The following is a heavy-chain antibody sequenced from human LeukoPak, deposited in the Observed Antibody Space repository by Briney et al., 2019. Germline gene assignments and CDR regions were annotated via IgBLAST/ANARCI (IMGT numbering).Heavy chain of an antibody. V-gene: IGHV3-30*18. D-gene: IGHD2-21*02. CDR1: GFTFSTYG. CDR3: AKVYCEGDCSQDYFDY. CDR2: ISYDGRTK. Sequence: GRSLRLSCAASGFTFSTYGIHWVRQAPGRGLEWVTVISYDGRTKYYADSVKGRFTISRDNSKNTVYLQMNSLRAEDTAIYHCAKVYCEGDCSQDYFDYRGQGTLVTVSS. J-gene: IGHJ4*02.